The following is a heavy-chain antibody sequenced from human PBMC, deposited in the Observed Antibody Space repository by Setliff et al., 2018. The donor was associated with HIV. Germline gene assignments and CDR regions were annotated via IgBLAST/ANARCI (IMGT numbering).Heavy chain of an antibody. CDR1: GYTFTSFY. CDR2: INPRGGIT. CDR3: ATTQDGPGGNYFDS. Sequence: AASVKVSCKASGYTFTSFYLHWVRQALGQGFEWMGIINPRGGITTYSQNFQGRVTMTRDTSTSTIYMELSSLRSEDTAVYYCATTQDGPGGNYFDSWGQGTLVTVSS. V-gene: IGHV1-46*01. J-gene: IGHJ4*02. D-gene: IGHD3-16*01.